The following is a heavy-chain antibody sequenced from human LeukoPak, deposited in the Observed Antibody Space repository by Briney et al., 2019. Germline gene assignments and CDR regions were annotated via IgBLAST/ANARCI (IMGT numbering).Heavy chain of an antibody. CDR3: ARVPTTATVTTYYYYYMDV. V-gene: IGHV1-18*01. D-gene: IGHD4-11*01. Sequence: ASVKVSCKASGYTFTSYGISWVRQAPGQGLEWMGWISAYNGNTNYAQKLQGRVTMITDTSTSTAYMELRSLRSDGTAVYYCARVPTTATVTTYYYYYMDVWGKGTTVTVSS. J-gene: IGHJ6*03. CDR2: ISAYNGNT. CDR1: GYTFTSYG.